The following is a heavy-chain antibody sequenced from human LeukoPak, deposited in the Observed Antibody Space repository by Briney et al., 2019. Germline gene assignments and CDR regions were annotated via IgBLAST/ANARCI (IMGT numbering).Heavy chain of an antibody. CDR1: GYTFTDYG. J-gene: IGHJ5*02. CDR3: VRSSGRYSNL. D-gene: IGHD1-26*01. CDR2: ISAYDGKT. Sequence: ASVKVSCKASGYTFTDYGVSWVRQPHGQGLEWMGWISAYDGKTKFDPKVQDRVTLTIDTSATTAFMDLRSLRFDDTAVYYCVRSSGRYSNLWGQGTLVIVSS. V-gene: IGHV1-18*01.